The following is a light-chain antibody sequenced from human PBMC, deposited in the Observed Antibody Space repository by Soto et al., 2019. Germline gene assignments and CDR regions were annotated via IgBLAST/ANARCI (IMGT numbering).Light chain of an antibody. J-gene: IGKJ4*01. Sequence: DIQMTQSPSSLSTSLGDRVTITFRASQSISTYLNWYQQKPGKAPKLLIYEASNLQGGVPSRFSGSGSGTDFTLTITSLQPEDFAAYYCQQSYSTPLTFGGGTKVDNK. CDR1: QSISTY. CDR3: QQSYSTPLT. V-gene: IGKV1-39*01. CDR2: EAS.